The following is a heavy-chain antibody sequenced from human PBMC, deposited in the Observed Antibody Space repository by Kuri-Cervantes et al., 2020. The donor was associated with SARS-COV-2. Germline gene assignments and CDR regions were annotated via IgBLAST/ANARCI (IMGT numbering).Heavy chain of an antibody. Sequence: GESLKISCVASGFTFSSYAMTWVRQAPGKGLEWVSSISDTGGSTYYADSVKGRFTISRDNSKNTLYLQMNSLRAEDTAVFYCARDASYSGSYGSFQHWGQGTLVTVSS. V-gene: IGHV3-23*01. J-gene: IGHJ1*01. CDR1: GFTFSSYA. CDR2: ISDTGGST. CDR3: ARDASYSGSYGSFQH. D-gene: IGHD1-26*01.